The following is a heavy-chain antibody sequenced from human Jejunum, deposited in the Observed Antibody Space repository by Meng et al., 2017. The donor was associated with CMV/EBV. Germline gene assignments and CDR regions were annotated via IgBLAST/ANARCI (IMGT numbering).Heavy chain of an antibody. CDR3: TRRQKGAVCGGYY. D-gene: IGHD1-26*01. CDR2: DAHSGNT. CDR1: GDSEVYSRR. Sequence: GDSEVYSRRWCSVRRPPGKGIELMRQDAHSGNTSYHPSLKSRSTISVEKSKNQFYLKLSSVTAADTAVYYCTRRQKGAVCGGYYWGQGTLVTVSS. J-gene: IGHJ4*02. V-gene: IGHV4-4*02.